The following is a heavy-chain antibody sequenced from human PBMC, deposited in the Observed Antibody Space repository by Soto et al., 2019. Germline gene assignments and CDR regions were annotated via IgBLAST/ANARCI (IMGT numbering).Heavy chain of an antibody. CDR1: GFTFSSSA. CDR2: ITGSGGSK. Sequence: EVQLLESGGGLVQPGGSLRLSCAPSGFTFSSSAMNWVRQAPGKGLEWVSAITGSGGSKWYADSVKGRFTISRDNSKNTLYLQMNSLRAEDTALYYCANYYGDYAGGEFFQHWGQGTLVTVSS. CDR3: ANYYGDYAGGEFFQH. D-gene: IGHD4-17*01. J-gene: IGHJ1*01. V-gene: IGHV3-23*01.